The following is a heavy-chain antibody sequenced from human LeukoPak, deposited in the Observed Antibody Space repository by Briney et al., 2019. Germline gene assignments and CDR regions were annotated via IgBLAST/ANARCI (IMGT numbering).Heavy chain of an antibody. Sequence: PSETLSLTCTVSGGSTSSYYWSWIRQPPGKGLEWIGYIYYSGSTNYNPSLKSRVTISVDTSKNQFSLKLSSVTAADTAVYYCARTNDGWYFDYWGQGTLVTVSS. V-gene: IGHV4-59*01. D-gene: IGHD1-1*01. J-gene: IGHJ4*02. CDR1: GGSTSSYY. CDR3: ARTNDGWYFDY. CDR2: IYYSGST.